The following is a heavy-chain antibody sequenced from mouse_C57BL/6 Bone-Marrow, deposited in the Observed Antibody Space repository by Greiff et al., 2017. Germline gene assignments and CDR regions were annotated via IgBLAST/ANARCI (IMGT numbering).Heavy chain of an antibody. CDR3: ARSTMITAYYFDY. V-gene: IGHV1-20*01. CDR1: GYSFTGYF. CDR2: INPYNGDT. Sequence: VQLQQSGPELVKPGDSVKISCKASGYSFTGYFMNWVMQSHGKSLEWIGRINPYNGDTFYNQKFKGKATLTVDKSASTAHMELRSLTSEDSAVYYCARSTMITAYYFDYWGQGTTLTVSS. D-gene: IGHD2-4*01. J-gene: IGHJ2*01.